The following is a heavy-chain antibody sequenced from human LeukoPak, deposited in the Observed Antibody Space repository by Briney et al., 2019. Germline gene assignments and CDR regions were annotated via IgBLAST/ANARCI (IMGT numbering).Heavy chain of an antibody. CDR2: INPSGGST. J-gene: IGHJ4*02. Sequence: ASVKVSCKASGYTFTSYYMHWVRQAPGQGLEWMGIINPSGGSTSYAQKFQGRVTMTRDTSTSTVYMELSSLRSEDTAVYYYARDQAVPITIFGVVTNQIDYWGQGTLVTVSS. CDR1: GYTFTSYY. CDR3: ARDQAVPITIFGVVTNQIDY. D-gene: IGHD3-3*01. V-gene: IGHV1-46*01.